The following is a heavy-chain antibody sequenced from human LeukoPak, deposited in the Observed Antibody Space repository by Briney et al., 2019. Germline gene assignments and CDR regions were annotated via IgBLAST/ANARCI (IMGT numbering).Heavy chain of an antibody. J-gene: IGHJ4*02. Sequence: SETLSLTCTVSGGSISSSSYYWGWIRQPPGKGLEWIGSIYYSGSTYYNPSLKSRVTISVDTSKNQFSLKLSSVTAADTAVYYCARGPPYYYDSSGYGDFDYWGQGTLVTVSS. CDR2: IYYSGST. V-gene: IGHV4-39*07. D-gene: IGHD3-22*01. CDR3: ARGPPYYYDSSGYGDFDY. CDR1: GGSISSSSYY.